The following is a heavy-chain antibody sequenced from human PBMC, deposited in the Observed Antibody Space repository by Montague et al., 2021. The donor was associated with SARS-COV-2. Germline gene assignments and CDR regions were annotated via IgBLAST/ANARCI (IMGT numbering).Heavy chain of an antibody. Sequence: SETLSLTCSVSGGSISGYYWSWVRQAAGKRLEWIGRIFVGASTDYNPSLMSLFSLSGDKSKNQFSLKATSVTAADTAIYYCARGMAPEGRWFDSWGHGMLVTVSS. V-gene: IGHV4-4*07. CDR2: IFVGAST. J-gene: IGHJ5*01. D-gene: IGHD2-2*01. CDR1: GGSISGYY. CDR3: ARGMAPEGRWFDS.